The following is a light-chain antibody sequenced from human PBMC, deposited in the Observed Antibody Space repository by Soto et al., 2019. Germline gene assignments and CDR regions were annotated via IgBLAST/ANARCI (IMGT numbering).Light chain of an antibody. Sequence: EVVLTQSPATLSLSPGERATLSCRASRSVSSFLAWYQHKPGQAPRLLIYEASNRATGIPARFSGSGSGTDFTLTISSLEPEDFAVYYCQQRGNWPPTFGQGSRVEIK. CDR3: QQRGNWPPT. CDR1: RSVSSF. J-gene: IGKJ1*01. CDR2: EAS. V-gene: IGKV3-11*01.